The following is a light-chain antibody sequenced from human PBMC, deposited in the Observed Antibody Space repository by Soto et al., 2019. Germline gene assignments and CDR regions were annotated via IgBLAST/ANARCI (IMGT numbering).Light chain of an antibody. V-gene: IGKV3-15*01. CDR3: QQYNYWPYT. Sequence: EIVMTQSPATLSVSPGERATLSCRASQGVSSNLAWYQQKPGQAPRLLIYGASTRATGIQARFSGSGSGTEFTLTISSLQSEDFAVYYCQQYNYWPYTFGQGTKLEIK. CDR1: QGVSSN. CDR2: GAS. J-gene: IGKJ2*01.